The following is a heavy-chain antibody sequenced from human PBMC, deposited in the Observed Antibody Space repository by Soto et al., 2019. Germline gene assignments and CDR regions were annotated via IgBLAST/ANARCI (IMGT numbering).Heavy chain of an antibody. CDR2: IYYSGTT. J-gene: IGHJ4*02. V-gene: IGHV4-39*07. Sequence: SETLSLTCTVSGDSITSNSYFWSCIRQPPGKGLEWIGSIYYSGTTYYNPSLKSRVTISVDTSKNQFSLKLSSVTAADTAVYYCASGYGASFDYWGQGTLVTVSS. CDR1: GDSITSNSYF. CDR3: ASGYGASFDY. D-gene: IGHD4-17*01.